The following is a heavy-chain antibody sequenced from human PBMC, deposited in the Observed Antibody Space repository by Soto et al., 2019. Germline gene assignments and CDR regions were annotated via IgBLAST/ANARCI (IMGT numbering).Heavy chain of an antibody. CDR2: ISSSGGST. J-gene: IGHJ6*02. V-gene: IGHV3-23*01. CDR3: MGPAPRGRHYFYFGMDV. D-gene: IGHD3-10*01. Sequence: EVQLLESGGGLVQPGGSLRLSCAASGFTFSSYAMSWVRQAPGKGLEWVSGISSSGGSTYYADSVKGRFTISRDNSKNTLFSRMNRPEVEETGVYYCMGPAPRGRHYFYFGMDVWGQGTTVTVSS. CDR1: GFTFSSYA.